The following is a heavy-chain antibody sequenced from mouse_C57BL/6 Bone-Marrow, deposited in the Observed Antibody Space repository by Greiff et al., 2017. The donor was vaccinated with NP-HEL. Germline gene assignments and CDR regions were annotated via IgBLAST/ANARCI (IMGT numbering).Heavy chain of an antibody. CDR1: GFNIKDDY. Sequence: DVKLVESGAELVRPGASVKLSCTASGFNIKDDYMHWVKQRPEQGLEWIGWIDPENGDTEYASKFQGKATITADTSSNTAYLQLSSLTSEDTAVYYCTSTVVAPFAYWGQGTLVTVSA. V-gene: IGHV14-4*01. CDR3: TSTVVAPFAY. D-gene: IGHD1-1*01. CDR2: IDPENGDT. J-gene: IGHJ3*01.